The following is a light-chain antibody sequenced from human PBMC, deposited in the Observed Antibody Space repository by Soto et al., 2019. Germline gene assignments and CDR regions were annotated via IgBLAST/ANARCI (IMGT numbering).Light chain of an antibody. J-gene: IGLJ1*01. CDR2: DVT. CDR3: SSYTGSSTDV. V-gene: IGLV2-14*03. CDR1: SSDVGGYDY. Sequence: QSVLTQPASVSGSPGQSITISCTGTSSDVGGYDYVSWYQQHPTKAPKLMIYDVTNRPSGVSYRFSGSKSGNTASLTISGLQAEDEADYYCSSYTGSSTDVFGNGTKLTVL.